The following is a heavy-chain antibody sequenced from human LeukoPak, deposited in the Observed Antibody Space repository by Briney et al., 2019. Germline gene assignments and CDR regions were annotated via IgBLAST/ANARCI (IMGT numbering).Heavy chain of an antibody. CDR2: INHSGST. Sequence: SEPLSLTCVVYGGSFSGYYWSWIRQPPGKGLEWIGEINHSGSTNYNPSLKSRVTISVDTSKNQFSLKLSSVTAADTAVYYCARAQAAGYYYYGMDVWGQGTTVTVSS. CDR1: GGSFSGYY. D-gene: IGHD6-13*01. V-gene: IGHV4-34*01. CDR3: ARAQAAGYYYYGMDV. J-gene: IGHJ6*02.